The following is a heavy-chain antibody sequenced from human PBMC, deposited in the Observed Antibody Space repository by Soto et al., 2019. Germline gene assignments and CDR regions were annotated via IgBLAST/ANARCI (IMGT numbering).Heavy chain of an antibody. J-gene: IGHJ6*02. V-gene: IGHV5-51*01. Sequence: EVQLVQSGAEVKKPGESLKISCKVSGYSFTSYWIGWVRQMPGKGLEWMGIIYPGDSDTRYSPSFQGQVTISADKSISTAYLQWSSLKASDTAMYYCATELWQYCNSTRCYRGDVWGQGTTVTVSS. CDR3: ATELWQYCNSTRCYRGDV. D-gene: IGHD2-2*01. CDR2: IYPGDSDT. CDR1: GYSFTSYW.